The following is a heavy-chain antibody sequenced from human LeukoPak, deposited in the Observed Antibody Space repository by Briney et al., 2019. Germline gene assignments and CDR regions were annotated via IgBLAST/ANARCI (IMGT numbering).Heavy chain of an antibody. CDR3: ARAILAAAGTSKPAFDI. CDR2: ISGSGGST. V-gene: IGHV3-23*01. J-gene: IGHJ3*02. D-gene: IGHD6-13*01. Sequence: PGGSLRLSCAASGFTFSSYGMSWVRQAPGKGLEWVSAISGSGGSTYYADSVKGRFTISRDNAKNSLYLQMNSLRAEDTAVYYCARAILAAAGTSKPAFDIWGQGTMVTVSS. CDR1: GFTFSSYG.